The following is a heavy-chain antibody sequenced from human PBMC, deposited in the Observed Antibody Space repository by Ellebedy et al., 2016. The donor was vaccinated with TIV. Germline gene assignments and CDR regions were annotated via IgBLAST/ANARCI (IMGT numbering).Heavy chain of an antibody. D-gene: IGHD6-19*01. J-gene: IGHJ3*02. CDR3: ARGAGIAVACDAFDI. V-gene: IGHV1-46*01. Sequence: AASVKVSCKASGDTFTSHYVHWVRQAPGQGLDWMGIINPSGNDTTYAQKFQGRVTMTRDTATSIVYMELSSLRSEETAVYYCARGAGIAVACDAFDIWGQGTMVTGSS. CDR2: INPSGNDT. CDR1: GDTFTSHY.